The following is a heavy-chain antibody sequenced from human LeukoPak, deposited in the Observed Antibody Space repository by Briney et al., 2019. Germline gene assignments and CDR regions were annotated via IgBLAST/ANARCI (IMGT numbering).Heavy chain of an antibody. Sequence: SETLSLTCTVSGYSISSGYYWGWIRQPPGKGLEWIGSIYHSGSTYYKPSLKSRVTISVDTSKNQFSLRLSSVTAADTAVYYCARVANYYDSSGYQDYYFDYWDQGTLVTVSS. CDR2: IYHSGST. CDR1: GYSISSGYY. V-gene: IGHV4-38-2*02. J-gene: IGHJ4*02. D-gene: IGHD3-22*01. CDR3: ARVANYYDSSGYQDYYFDY.